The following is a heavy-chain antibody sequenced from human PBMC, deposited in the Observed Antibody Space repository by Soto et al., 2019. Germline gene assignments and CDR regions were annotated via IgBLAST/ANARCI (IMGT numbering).Heavy chain of an antibody. J-gene: IGHJ4*01. CDR2: TYYRSKWYY. D-gene: IGHD1-26*01. V-gene: IGHV6-1*01. Sequence: SQTLPLTCAFTGDNVSSNSAGWSWVRQSPSRGLEWLGRTYYRSKWYYEYAVSVRGRITINPDTSKNQYSLQLNSVTPEDTAVYFCSRGEQYRGRIFDYSCKGPLVTVS. CDR1: GDNVSSNSAG. CDR3: SRGEQYRGRIFDY.